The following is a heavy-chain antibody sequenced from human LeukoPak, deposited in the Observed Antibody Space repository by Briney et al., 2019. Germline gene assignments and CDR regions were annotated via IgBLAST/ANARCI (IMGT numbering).Heavy chain of an antibody. V-gene: IGHV3-30*02. J-gene: IGHJ4*02. Sequence: PGGSLRLSCAASGFTFSSYGMHWVRQAPGKGLEWVAFIRYDGSNKYYADSVKGRFTISRDNSKNTLYLQMNSLRAEDTAVYYCAKDQNDYSISALDYWGQGTLVTVSS. CDR3: AKDQNDYSISALDY. CDR1: GFTFSSYG. CDR2: IRYDGSNK. D-gene: IGHD2-15*01.